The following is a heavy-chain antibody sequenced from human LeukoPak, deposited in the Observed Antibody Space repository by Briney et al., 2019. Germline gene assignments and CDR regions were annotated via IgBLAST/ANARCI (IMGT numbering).Heavy chain of an antibody. CDR1: GYSISSGYY. D-gene: IGHD5-12*01. V-gene: IGHV4-38-2*02. CDR3: AREERGYDKYYYYYYYMDV. J-gene: IGHJ6*03. Sequence: SETLSLTCTVSGYSISSGYYWGWIRQPPGKGLEWIGSIYHSGSTYYNPSLKSRVTISVDTSKNQFSLKLSSVTAADTAVYYCAREERGYDKYYYYYYYMDVWGKGTTVTVSS. CDR2: IYHSGST.